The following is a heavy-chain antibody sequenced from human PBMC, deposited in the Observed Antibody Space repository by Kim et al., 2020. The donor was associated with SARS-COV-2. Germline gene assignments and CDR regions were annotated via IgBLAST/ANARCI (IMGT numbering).Heavy chain of an antibody. CDR3: ARRRGMWFGETYFDY. CDR2: IYYSGST. V-gene: IGHV4-39*01. CDR1: GGSISSSSYY. D-gene: IGHD3-10*01. Sequence: SETLSLTCTVSGGSISSSSYYWGWIRQPPGKGLEWIGSIYYSGSTYYNPSLKSRVTISVDTSKNQFSLKLSSVTAADTAVYYCARRRGMWFGETYFDYWGQGTLVTVSS. J-gene: IGHJ4*02.